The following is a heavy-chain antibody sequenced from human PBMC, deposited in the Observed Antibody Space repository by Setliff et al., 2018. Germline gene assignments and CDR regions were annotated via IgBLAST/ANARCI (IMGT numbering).Heavy chain of an antibody. D-gene: IGHD4-17*01. CDR3: ARLPRTVTHFDY. CDR1: GYSISSGYY. Sequence: KPSETLSLTCTVSGYSISSGYYWGWIRQPTGKGLEWLGSFFHTGNTYYNPSLEGRVTISVDTSNNQFSLKLSSVTAADTAVYFCARLPRTVTHFDYWGQGALVTVSS. CDR2: FFHTGNT. V-gene: IGHV4-38-2*02. J-gene: IGHJ4*02.